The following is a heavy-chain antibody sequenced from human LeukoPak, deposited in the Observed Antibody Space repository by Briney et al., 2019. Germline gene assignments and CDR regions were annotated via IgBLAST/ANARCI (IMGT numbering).Heavy chain of an antibody. CDR2: ISGSGGST. CDR3: AKGGVDSYYYYGMDV. D-gene: IGHD2-15*01. Sequence: GGSLRLSCAASGFTFSSYAMSWVRQAPGKGLEWVSAISGSGGSTYYADSVKGRFTISRDNSKNTLYLQMNSLRAEDTAVYYCAKGGVDSYYYYGMDVWGQGTTVTVSS. CDR1: GFTFSSYA. J-gene: IGHJ6*02. V-gene: IGHV3-23*01.